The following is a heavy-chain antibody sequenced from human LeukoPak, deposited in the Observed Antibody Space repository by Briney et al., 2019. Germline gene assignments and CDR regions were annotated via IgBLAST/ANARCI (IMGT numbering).Heavy chain of an antibody. J-gene: IGHJ4*02. D-gene: IGHD3-10*01. CDR3: AKDETTLIRGVGGYFDY. CDR2: NNVNGGST. V-gene: IGHV3-23*01. CDR1: GFIFSTYD. Sequence: GGSLRLSCAASGFIFSTYDMSWVRQAPGKGLEWVSVNNVNGGSTFCTDSVKGRFTISRDNSKTTLYLQMNSRRAEDTAVYYCAKDETTLIRGVGGYFDYWGQGTLVTVSS.